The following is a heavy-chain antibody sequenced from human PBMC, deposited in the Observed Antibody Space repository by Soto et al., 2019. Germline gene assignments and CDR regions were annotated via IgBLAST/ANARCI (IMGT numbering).Heavy chain of an antibody. CDR2: INWNGDST. D-gene: IGHD2-15*01. CDR3: ARDLSDSGYFDN. J-gene: IGHJ2*01. Sequence: EVQLVESGGDVGRPGGSLSLSCTASGFKFDDYAMSWVRQVPGKGLEWVSGINWNGDSTNYADSVRGRFTISRDNPKNSLFLLMKSLRAEDTAFYYRARDLSDSGYFDNWGRGTLVTVAS. V-gene: IGHV3-20*04. CDR1: GFKFDDYA.